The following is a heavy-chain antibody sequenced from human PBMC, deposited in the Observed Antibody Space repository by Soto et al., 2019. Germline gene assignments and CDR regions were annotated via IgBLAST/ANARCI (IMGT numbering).Heavy chain of an antibody. Sequence: SETLSLTCAVYGGSFSGYYWSWIRQPPGKGLEWIGEINHSRSTNYNPSLKSRVTISVDTSKNQFSLKLSSVTAADTAVYYCARWYSSSWGRYYYYGMDVWGQGTTVTVSS. D-gene: IGHD6-13*01. J-gene: IGHJ6*02. V-gene: IGHV4-34*01. CDR1: GGSFSGYY. CDR3: ARWYSSSWGRYYYYGMDV. CDR2: INHSRST.